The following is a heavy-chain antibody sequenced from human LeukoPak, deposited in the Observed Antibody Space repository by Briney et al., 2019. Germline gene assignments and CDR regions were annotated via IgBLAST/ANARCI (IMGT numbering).Heavy chain of an antibody. J-gene: IGHJ4*02. CDR1: GYTFTRYG. CDR3: ARDPSNSSGWYIFFDF. V-gene: IGHV1-18*01. D-gene: IGHD6-13*01. Sequence: GASVKVSCKASGYTFTRYGITWVRQAPGQGLEWMGWISAYNGDTKYAQKLQGRVTMTTDTSTSTAHMELRSLRSDDTAVYYCARDPSNSSGWYIFFDFWGQGTLVAVSS. CDR2: ISAYNGDT.